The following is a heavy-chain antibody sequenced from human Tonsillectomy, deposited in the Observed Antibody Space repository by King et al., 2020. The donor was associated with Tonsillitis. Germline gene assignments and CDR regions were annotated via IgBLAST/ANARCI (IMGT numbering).Heavy chain of an antibody. CDR1: GFTFSSYA. CDR2: ISYDGSNK. V-gene: IGHV3-30-3*01. D-gene: IGHD4-17*01. Sequence: VQLVESGGGVVQPGRSLRLSFAASGFTFSSYAMHWVRQAPGKGLGWVAVISYDGSNKYDAVSVKGRFTISRDNSKNTRYLKMNSLRAEDTAVYYCASGLYGDYAEGAFDIWGQGTTVTVSS. CDR3: ASGLYGDYAEGAFDI. J-gene: IGHJ3*02.